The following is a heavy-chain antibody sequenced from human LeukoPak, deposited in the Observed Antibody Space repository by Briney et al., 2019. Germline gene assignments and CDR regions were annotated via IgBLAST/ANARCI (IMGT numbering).Heavy chain of an antibody. CDR2: IYYSGST. CDR1: GGSISSSSYY. CDR3: ARERAHYYGSGLHWFDP. J-gene: IGHJ5*02. V-gene: IGHV4-39*07. Sequence: SETLSLTCTVSGGSISSSSYYWGWIRQPPGKGLEWIGSIYYSGSTYYNPSLKSRVTISVDTSKNQFSLKLSSVTAADTAVYYCARERAHYYGSGLHWFDPWGRGTLVTVSS. D-gene: IGHD3-10*01.